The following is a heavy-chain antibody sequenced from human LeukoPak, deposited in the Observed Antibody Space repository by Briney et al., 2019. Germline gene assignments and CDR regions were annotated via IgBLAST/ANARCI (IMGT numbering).Heavy chain of an antibody. CDR2: IYTSGST. V-gene: IGHV4-61*02. Sequence: SQTLSLTCTVSGGSISSGSYYWIWIRQPAGKGLEWIGRIYTSGSTNYNPSLQRRVTLSVDPYKNQFSLKLSSVTAADTAVYYCARESFGGVIVNCFDYWGQGTLVTVSS. CDR1: GGSISSGSYY. CDR3: ARESFGGVIVNCFDY. D-gene: IGHD3-16*02. J-gene: IGHJ4*02.